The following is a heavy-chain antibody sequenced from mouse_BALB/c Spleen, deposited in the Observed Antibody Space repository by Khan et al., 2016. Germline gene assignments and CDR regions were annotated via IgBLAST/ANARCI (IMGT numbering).Heavy chain of an antibody. Sequence: QVQLQQSGAELMKPGASVKISCKATGYTLSNYWIEWVKQRPGHGLEWIGDILPGNANSNYNENLKGKATLTADTSSNTAYMQLSSLTSEDSSVYYCARAWYSMDYWGQGTSVTVSS. CDR1: GYTLSNYW. J-gene: IGHJ4*01. V-gene: IGHV1-9*01. CDR3: ARAWYSMDY. CDR2: ILPGNANS.